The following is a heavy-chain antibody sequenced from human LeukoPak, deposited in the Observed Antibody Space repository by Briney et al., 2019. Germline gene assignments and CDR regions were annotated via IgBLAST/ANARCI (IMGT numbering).Heavy chain of an antibody. CDR3: ARWGTYSSSWLGAFDM. CDR2: IKQDGSEK. V-gene: IGHV3-7*05. J-gene: IGHJ3*02. CDR1: GFIFSTYW. D-gene: IGHD6-13*01. Sequence: PGGSLRLSCAASGFIFSTYWMSWVRQAPGKGQEWVANIKQDGSEKYYLDSVKGRFTTSRDNAKNSLHLQMNSLRAEDTAVYYCARWGTYSSSWLGAFDMWGQGTMVTVSS.